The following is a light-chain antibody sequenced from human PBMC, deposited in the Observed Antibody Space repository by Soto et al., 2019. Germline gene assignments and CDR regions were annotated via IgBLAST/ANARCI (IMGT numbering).Light chain of an antibody. Sequence: IRMTQSPSTLSASVGDIVTITCRASQSISSWLAWYQQKPGKAPKLLIYAASSLQSGVPSRFSGSGSGTDFTLTISSLQPEDFATYYCQQSYSTPITFGQGPRLEIK. CDR2: AAS. V-gene: IGKV1-39*01. CDR1: QSISSW. J-gene: IGKJ5*01. CDR3: QQSYSTPIT.